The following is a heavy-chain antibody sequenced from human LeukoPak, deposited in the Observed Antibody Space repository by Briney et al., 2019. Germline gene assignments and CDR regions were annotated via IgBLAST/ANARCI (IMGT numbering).Heavy chain of an antibody. CDR3: ARDDNVLVPAAVVGLVDY. CDR1: GYTFTSYG. CDR2: ISAYNGNT. J-gene: IGHJ4*02. V-gene: IGHV1-18*01. D-gene: IGHD2-2*01. Sequence: ASVTVSCKASGYTFTSYGISWVRQAPGQGLEWMGWISAYNGNTNYAQKLQGRVTMTTDTSTTTAYMELGSLRSDDTAVYYCARDDNVLVPAAVVGLVDYWGQGTLVTVSP.